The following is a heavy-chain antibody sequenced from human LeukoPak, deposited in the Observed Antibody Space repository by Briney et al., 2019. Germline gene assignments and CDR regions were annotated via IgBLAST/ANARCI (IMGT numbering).Heavy chain of an antibody. CDR1: GYTFTGYS. V-gene: IGHV1-2*06. CDR3: ARDFYGSRPGAFDY. D-gene: IGHD3-10*01. Sequence: ASVKVSCKASGYTFTGYSIHWVRQAPGQGLEWMGQINPNSAASHYAQKFQDRVTMTSDTSINMAYMELRSLRSDDTAVYYCARDFYGSRPGAFDYWGQGTLITVSS. CDR2: INPNSAAS. J-gene: IGHJ4*02.